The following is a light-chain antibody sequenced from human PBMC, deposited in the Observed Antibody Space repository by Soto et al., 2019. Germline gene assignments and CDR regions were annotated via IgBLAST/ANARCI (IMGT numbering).Light chain of an antibody. CDR1: QIVSSNF. Sequence: EDVLTQSPDTLSLSPGERATLSCRASQIVSSNFLAWYQQKPGQAPRLLIYGASSRATGIPDRFSGSGSGTDFTLTISRLEPEDFAVYYCQQYGNSPLTFGGGTKVEIK. V-gene: IGKV3-20*01. J-gene: IGKJ4*01. CDR2: GAS. CDR3: QQYGNSPLT.